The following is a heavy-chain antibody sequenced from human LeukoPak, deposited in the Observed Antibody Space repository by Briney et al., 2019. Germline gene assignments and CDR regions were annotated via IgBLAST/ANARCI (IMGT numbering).Heavy chain of an antibody. D-gene: IGHD3-10*01. CDR2: MNPNSGNT. J-gene: IGHJ6*03. V-gene: IGHV1-8*01. CDR1: GYTFTSYD. CDR3: ARVIITMVRGVIVPHYYMDV. Sequence: ASVKVSCKASGYTFTSYDINWVRQATGQGLEWMGWMNPNSGNTGYAQKFQGRVTMTRNTSISTAYMELRSLRSDDTAVYYCARVIITMVRGVIVPHYYMDVWGKGPRSPSP.